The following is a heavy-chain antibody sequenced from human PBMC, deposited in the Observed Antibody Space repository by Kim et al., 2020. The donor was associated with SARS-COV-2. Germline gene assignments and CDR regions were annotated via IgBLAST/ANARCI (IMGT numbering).Heavy chain of an antibody. D-gene: IGHD1-20*01. V-gene: IGHV4-34*01. CDR3: AREIVVSPILITGRNWFDP. CDR1: GGSFSGYY. Sequence: SETLSLTCAVYGGSFSGYYWSWIRQPPGKGLEWIGEINHSGSTNYNPSLKSRVTISVDTSKNQFSLKLSSVTAADTAVYYCAREIVVSPILITGRNWFDPWGQGTLVTVSS. J-gene: IGHJ5*02. CDR2: INHSGST.